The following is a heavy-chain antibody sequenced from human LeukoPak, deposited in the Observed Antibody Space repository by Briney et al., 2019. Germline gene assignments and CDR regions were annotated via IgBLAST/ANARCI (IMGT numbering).Heavy chain of an antibody. Sequence: SQTLSLTCTVSGGSISSSSYYWGWIRQPPGKGLEWIGNIFYSGSTYYNPSLRSRAPISVDTSKSQFSLKLSSVTAADTAVYYCARLIYYGSGNPDYWGQGTLVTVSS. CDR1: GGSISSSSYY. CDR3: ARLIYYGSGNPDY. D-gene: IGHD3-10*01. J-gene: IGHJ4*02. V-gene: IGHV4-39*01. CDR2: IFYSGST.